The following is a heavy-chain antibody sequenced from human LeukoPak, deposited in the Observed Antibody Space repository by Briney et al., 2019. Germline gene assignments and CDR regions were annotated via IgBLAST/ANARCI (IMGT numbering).Heavy chain of an antibody. V-gene: IGHV4-59*01. CDR1: GGSISSYY. CDR2: IYYSGST. D-gene: IGHD5-18*01. CDR3: ARDLGDTTNNWFDP. Sequence: PSETLSLTCTDSGGSISSYYWSWIRQPPGKGLEWIWYIYYSGSTNYNPSLKSRVTISVDTSKNQFSLKLSSVTAADTAVYYCARDLGDTTNNWFDPWGQGTLVTVSS. J-gene: IGHJ5*02.